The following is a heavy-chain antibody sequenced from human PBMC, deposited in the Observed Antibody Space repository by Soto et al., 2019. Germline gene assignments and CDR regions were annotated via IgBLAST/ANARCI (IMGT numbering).Heavy chain of an antibody. CDR3: ARGRTTGAGGAFDI. CDR2: TYYSGST. CDR1: GGSISSYY. Sequence: SETLSLTCTVSGGSISSYYWSWIRQPPGKGLEWIGYTYYSGSTNYNPSLKSRVTISVDTSKNQFSLKLSSVTAADTAVYYCARGRTTGAGGAFDIWGQGTMVT. V-gene: IGHV4-59*01. J-gene: IGHJ3*02. D-gene: IGHD1-1*01.